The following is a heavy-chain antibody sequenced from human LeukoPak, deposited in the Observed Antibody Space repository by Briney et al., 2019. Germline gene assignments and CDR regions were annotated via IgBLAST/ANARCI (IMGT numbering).Heavy chain of an antibody. Sequence: GGSLRLSCAASGFTFSTYWMSWVRQAPGKGLEWVGNIKDDGSAKYYVGSVRGRFSISSDNAKNSLYLLMNKLRAEYTAEYYCPIDNPGYGAYVNWGQGTRVTVSS. V-gene: IGHV3-7*01. J-gene: IGHJ4*02. CDR2: IKDDGSAK. CDR1: GFTFSTYW. D-gene: IGHD3-10*02. CDR3: PIDNPGYGAYVN.